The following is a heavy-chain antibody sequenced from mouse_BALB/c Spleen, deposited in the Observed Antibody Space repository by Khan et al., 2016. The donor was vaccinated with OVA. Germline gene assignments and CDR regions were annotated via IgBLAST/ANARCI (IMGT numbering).Heavy chain of an antibody. CDR3: ERREYRGDFEY. V-gene: IGHV1-7*01. Sequence: VQLQESGAELAKPGASVKMSCKASGYTFINYWILWVKQRPGQGLEWIGYINPSTAYTKYNQNFKDKATLTADKSSRTAYMQLSSLTSEDSAVYYCERREYRGDFEYWGQGTTLTVSS. J-gene: IGHJ2*01. CDR1: GYTFINYW. CDR2: INPSTAYT.